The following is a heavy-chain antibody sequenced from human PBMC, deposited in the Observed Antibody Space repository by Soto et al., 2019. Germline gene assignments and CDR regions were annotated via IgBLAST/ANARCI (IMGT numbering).Heavy chain of an antibody. CDR3: AKNGQPPYYYYGLDV. Sequence: QGHLVQSGAEVKKPGASVKVSCKASGYTFTRYGISWERQAPGQGLEWMGWISGYNGDTNYAQNLQGRVTITIDTSTTTAYMELRSLTSDYTAVYYCAKNGQPPYYYYGLDVWGQGTTVTVSS. CDR2: ISGYNGDT. CDR1: GYTFTRYG. D-gene: IGHD2-8*01. J-gene: IGHJ6*02. V-gene: IGHV1-18*01.